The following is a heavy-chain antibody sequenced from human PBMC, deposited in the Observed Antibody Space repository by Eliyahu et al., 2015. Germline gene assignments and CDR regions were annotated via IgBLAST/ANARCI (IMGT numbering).Heavy chain of an antibody. D-gene: IGHD6-19*01. CDR2: ISXDGRNK. CDR3: ARENGIAVAGLGY. J-gene: IGHJ4*02. CDR1: GFTFSSYA. V-gene: IGHV3-30*04. Sequence: QVQLVESGGGVVQPGRSLRLSCAASGFTFSSYAMHWVRQAPGKGLEWVAVISXDGRNKYYADSVKGRFTISRDNSKNTLYLQMNSLRAEDTAVYYCARENGIAVAGLGYWGQGTLVTVSS.